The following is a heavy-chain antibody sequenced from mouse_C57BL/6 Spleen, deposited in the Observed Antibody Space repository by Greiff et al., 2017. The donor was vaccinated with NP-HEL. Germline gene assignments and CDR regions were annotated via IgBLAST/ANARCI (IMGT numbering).Heavy chain of an antibody. CDR3: TRRDGAMDY. CDR1: GYTFTDYE. CDR2: IDPETGGT. V-gene: IGHV1-15*01. Sequence: LQESGAELVRPGASVTLSCKASGYTFTDYEMHWVKQTPVHGLEWIGAIDPETGGTAYNQKFKGKAILTADKSSSTAYMELRSLTSEDSAVYYCTRRDGAMDYWGQGTSVTVSS. D-gene: IGHD3-3*01. J-gene: IGHJ4*01.